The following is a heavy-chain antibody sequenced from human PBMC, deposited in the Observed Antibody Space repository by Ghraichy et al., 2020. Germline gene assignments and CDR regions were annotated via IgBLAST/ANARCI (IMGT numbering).Heavy chain of an antibody. CDR3: ARGLGDTSGWPIFDC. Sequence: GESLNISCAASGFTVSRTHMAWVRQAPGKGLEWVSGSHRGDKTYYADSVKGRFTISRDDSKNTLYLQMNSLRADDTAVYYCARGLGDTSGWPIFDCWGQGCLVIVSS. V-gene: IGHV3-53*01. CDR2: SHRGDKT. J-gene: IGHJ4*02. D-gene: IGHD6-19*01. CDR1: GFTVSRTH.